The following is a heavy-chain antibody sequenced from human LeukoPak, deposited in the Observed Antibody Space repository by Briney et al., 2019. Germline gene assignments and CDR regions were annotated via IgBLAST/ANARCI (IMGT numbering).Heavy chain of an antibody. CDR2: ISSSSSYI. V-gene: IGHV3-21*01. Sequence: GGSLRLSCAASGFTFSSYSMNWVRQAPGKGLEWVSSISSSSSYIYYADSVKGRFTISRDNAKNSLYLQMNSLRAEDTAVYYCARDLPYGGYGAINSFDYWGQGTLVTVSS. D-gene: IGHD4-17*01. CDR1: GFTFSSYS. CDR3: ARDLPYGGYGAINSFDY. J-gene: IGHJ4*02.